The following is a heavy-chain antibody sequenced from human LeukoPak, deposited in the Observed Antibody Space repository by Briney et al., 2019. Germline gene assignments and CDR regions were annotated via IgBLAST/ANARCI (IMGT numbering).Heavy chain of an antibody. Sequence: SQTLSLTCTVSGGSISSGGYYWSWIRQHPRKGLEWIGYIYYSGSTYYNPSLKSRVTISVDTSKNQFSLKLSSVTAADTAVYYCARVGGVREGEDYYYYYGMDVWGQGTTVTVSS. V-gene: IGHV4-31*03. CDR3: ARVGGVREGEDYYYYYGMDV. CDR2: IYYSGST. J-gene: IGHJ6*02. CDR1: GGSISSGGYY. D-gene: IGHD3-10*01.